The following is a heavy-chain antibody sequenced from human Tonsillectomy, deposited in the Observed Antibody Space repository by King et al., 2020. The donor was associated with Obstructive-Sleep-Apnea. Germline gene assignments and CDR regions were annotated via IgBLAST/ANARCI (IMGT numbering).Heavy chain of an antibody. V-gene: IGHV3-9*01. D-gene: IGHD3-22*01. J-gene: IGHJ4*02. Sequence: VQLVESGGGLVQPGRSLRLSCAASGFTFDDYAMHWVRQAPGKGLECVSGINWNRDIIGYADSVKGRFTISRDNAKNSLYLQMNSLRPEDTALYYCAKAPFSSSGSWDYSDYWGQGTLVTVSS. CDR1: GFTFDDYA. CDR2: INWNRDII. CDR3: AKAPFSSSGSWDYSDY.